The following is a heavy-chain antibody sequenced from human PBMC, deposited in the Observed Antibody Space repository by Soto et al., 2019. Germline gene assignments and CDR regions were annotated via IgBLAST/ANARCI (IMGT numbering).Heavy chain of an antibody. V-gene: IGHV5-10-1*01. CDR2: IDPSDSYT. Sequence: ESLTIYRNVSVSSFTSPSISCVRQMSGKDLEWMGRIDPSDSYTSYSPSFQGHVTISVDKSINTVYLRWSSLKESDSAKYHGAGHGGGRIAVTGYNGMDVWGQGTTVTVSS. CDR1: VSSFTSPS. CDR3: AGHGGGRIAVTGYNGMDV. D-gene: IGHD6-13*01. J-gene: IGHJ6*02.